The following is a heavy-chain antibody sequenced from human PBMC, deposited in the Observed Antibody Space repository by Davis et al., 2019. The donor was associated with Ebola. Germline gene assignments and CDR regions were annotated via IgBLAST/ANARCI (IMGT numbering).Heavy chain of an antibody. Sequence: PGGSLRLSCAASGFSFSSFAMHWIRRAPGKGLEWVAFIRDDGTKKYQGDSVKGRFTISRDTARNSVHLQMDSLRAEDTAIYYCARGPLTALDYWGQGTLVTVSS. V-gene: IGHV3-30*02. CDR1: GFSFSSFA. J-gene: IGHJ4*02. CDR2: IRDDGTKK. CDR3: ARGPLTALDY. D-gene: IGHD3-9*01.